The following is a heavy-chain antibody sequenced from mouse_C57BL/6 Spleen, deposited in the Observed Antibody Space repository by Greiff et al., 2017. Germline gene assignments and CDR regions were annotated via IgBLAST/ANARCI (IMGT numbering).Heavy chain of an antibody. CDR3: ASGPTWFAY. Sequence: LVESGPELVKPGASVKISCKASGYSFTDYNMNWVQQSNGKSLEWIGVINPNYGTTSYNQTFKGKATLTVVQSSSTAYMHLNSLTSEDTAVYYCASGPTWFAYWGQGTLVTVSA. V-gene: IGHV1-39*01. CDR1: GYSFTDYN. J-gene: IGHJ3*01. CDR2: INPNYGTT.